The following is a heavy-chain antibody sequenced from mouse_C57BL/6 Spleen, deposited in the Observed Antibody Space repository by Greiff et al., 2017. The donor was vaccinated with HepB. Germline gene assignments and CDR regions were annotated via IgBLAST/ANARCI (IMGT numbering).Heavy chain of an antibody. V-gene: IGHV1-74*01. Sequence: QVQLKQPGAELVKPGASVKVSCKASGYTFTSYWMHWVKQRPGQGLEWIGRIHPSDSDTNYNQKFKGKATLTVDKSSSTAYMQLSSLTSEDSAVYYCAIPYYDWYFDVWGTGTTVTVSS. CDR2: IHPSDSDT. J-gene: IGHJ1*03. D-gene: IGHD1-1*01. CDR3: AIPYYDWYFDV. CDR1: GYTFTSYW.